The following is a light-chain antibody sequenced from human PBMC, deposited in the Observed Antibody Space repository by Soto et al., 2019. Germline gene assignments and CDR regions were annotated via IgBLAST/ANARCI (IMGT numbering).Light chain of an antibody. Sequence: QSVLTQPPSVSAAPGQKVTISCSGSSSNIGKNFVSWYQQFPGTAPKVLIYENNKRLSGIPDRFSGYKSGTSVTLGITGLQTGDEAFYYCASWDSSLYGVVFGGGTKVTVL. J-gene: IGLJ2*01. CDR2: ENN. CDR3: ASWDSSLYGVV. CDR1: SSNIGKNF. V-gene: IGLV1-51*02.